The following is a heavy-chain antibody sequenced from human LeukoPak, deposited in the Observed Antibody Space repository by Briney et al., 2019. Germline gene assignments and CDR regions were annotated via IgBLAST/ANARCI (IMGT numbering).Heavy chain of an antibody. CDR1: GFTFSSRG. J-gene: IGHJ4*02. V-gene: IGHV3-33*01. CDR2: IWYDGSNK. D-gene: IGHD6-13*01. Sequence: GSLRLSCVASGFTFSSRGMHWVRQAPGKGLEWVAVIWYDGSNKYYADSVKGRFTISRDNSKNTLYLEMSSLRAEDTAVYYCTMDYSSSWYLGYWGQGTLVTVSS. CDR3: TMDYSSSWYLGY.